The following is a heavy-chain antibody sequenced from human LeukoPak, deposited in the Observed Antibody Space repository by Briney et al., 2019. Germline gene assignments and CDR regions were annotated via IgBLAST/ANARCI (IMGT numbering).Heavy chain of an antibody. J-gene: IGHJ4*02. CDR3: ARVPGGGGDPFDY. D-gene: IGHD2-21*02. V-gene: IGHV6-1*01. CDR2: TYYRSKWYN. CDR1: GDSVSSNSAA. Sequence: SQTLSLTCAISGDSVSSNSAAWNWIRQSPSGGLEWVGSTYYRSKWYNDYAVSVKSRITINPDTSKNQFSLQLTSVTPEDTSVYYCARVPGGGGDPFDYWGQGTLVTVSS.